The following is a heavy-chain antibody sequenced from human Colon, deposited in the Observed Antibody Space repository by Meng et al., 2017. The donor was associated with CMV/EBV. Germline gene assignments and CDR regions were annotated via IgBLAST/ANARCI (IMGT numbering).Heavy chain of an antibody. CDR1: SFSGYY. CDR3: ARERIVVVPAAIPDWYFDL. CDR2: INHSGRT. D-gene: IGHD2-2*01. J-gene: IGHJ2*01. Sequence: SFSGYYWSWIRQPPGKGLEWIGEINHSGRTNYNPSLKSRVTISADTSKNQFSLKLNSVTAADTAVYYCARERIVVVPAAIPDWYFDLWGQGTLVTVSS. V-gene: IGHV4-34*01.